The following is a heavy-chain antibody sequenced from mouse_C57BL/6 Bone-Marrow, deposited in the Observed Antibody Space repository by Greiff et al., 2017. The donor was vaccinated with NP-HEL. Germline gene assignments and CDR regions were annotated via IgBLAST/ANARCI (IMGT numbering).Heavy chain of an antibody. Sequence: QVQLKQSGAELVKPGASVKLSCKASGYTFTSYWMPWVKQRPGRGLEWIGRIDPNSGGTKYNEKFKSQATLTVDKPSSTAYMQLSSLTSEDSAVYYCARWGQLRPEYYYAMDYWGQGTSVTVSS. D-gene: IGHD3-2*02. CDR1: GYTFTSYW. CDR2: IDPNSGGT. J-gene: IGHJ4*01. CDR3: ARWGQLRPEYYYAMDY. V-gene: IGHV1-72*01.